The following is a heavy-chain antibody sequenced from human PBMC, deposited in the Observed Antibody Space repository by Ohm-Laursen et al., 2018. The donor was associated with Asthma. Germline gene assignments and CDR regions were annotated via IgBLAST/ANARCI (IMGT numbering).Heavy chain of an antibody. CDR2: GGSYYDGGLK. CDR1: GFIFTNYG. V-gene: IGHV3-30*19. D-gene: IGHD3-10*01. J-gene: IGHJ6*02. Sequence: SLRLSCAASGFIFTNYGMHWVRQAPGKGLEWVAVGGSYYDGGLKYYADSVNGRFTVSRDDSKNTLYLQMNSLRPDDTAVYYCAKDRDIPRNLWFRESSYGMDVWGQGTTVIVSS. CDR3: AKDRDIPRNLWFRESSYGMDV.